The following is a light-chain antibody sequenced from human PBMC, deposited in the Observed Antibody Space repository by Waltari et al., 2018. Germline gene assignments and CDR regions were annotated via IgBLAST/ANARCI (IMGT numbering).Light chain of an antibody. Sequence: EIVLTQSPGTLSLSPGDRATISCRASQTVRTTYLAWYQQKPGQAPTLLFYGASSRATGIPDRFSGSGSGTDFSLTISSLEPEDFAVYYCQQYDISPLTFGGGTKVEIK. V-gene: IGKV3-20*01. CDR1: QTVRTTY. J-gene: IGKJ4*01. CDR3: QQYDISPLT. CDR2: GAS.